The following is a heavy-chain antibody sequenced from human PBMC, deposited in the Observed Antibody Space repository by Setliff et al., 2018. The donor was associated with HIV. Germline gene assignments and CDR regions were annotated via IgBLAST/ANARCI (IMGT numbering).Heavy chain of an antibody. CDR2: IYPGDAEA. CDR3: VRPKPYGSVAVSFEI. Sequence: GESLMISCKGAGYIFGLYWIAWVRPMPGKGLEWIGIIYPGDAEARYSPSFQGQVTISADKSIGTAYLQWRSVKTSDSAMYFCVRPKPYGSVAVSFEIWGQGTIVTVSS. J-gene: IGHJ3*02. D-gene: IGHD3-10*01. V-gene: IGHV5-51*01. CDR1: GYIFGLYW.